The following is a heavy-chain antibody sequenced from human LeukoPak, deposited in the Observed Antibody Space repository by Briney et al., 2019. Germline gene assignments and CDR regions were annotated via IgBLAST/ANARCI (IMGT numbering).Heavy chain of an antibody. V-gene: IGHV1-69*13. D-gene: IGHD7-27*01. CDR2: IIPIFGTA. J-gene: IGHJ4*02. CDR3: ARRKLGSSFDY. Sequence: RASVKVSCKASGGTFSSYAISWVRQAPGQGLEWMGGIIPIFGTANYAQKFQGRVTITADESTSTAYMELSSLKSEDTAVYYCARRKLGSSFDYWGQGTLVTVSP. CDR1: GGTFSSYA.